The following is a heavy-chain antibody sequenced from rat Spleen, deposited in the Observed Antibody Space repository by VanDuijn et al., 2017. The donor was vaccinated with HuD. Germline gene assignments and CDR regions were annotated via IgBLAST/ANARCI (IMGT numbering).Heavy chain of an antibody. Sequence: QVQLRESGPGLVQPSQTLSLTCTVSGFSLTNNGVNWVRQPPGKGLEWIAAISSSGSTYYNSALKSRLSISRDTAKSQVFLKMNSLQTEDTATYYCARLGGLWRGTYGIMDAWGQGASVTVPS. V-gene: IGHV2S12*01. CDR1: GFSLTNNG. J-gene: IGHJ4*01. CDR3: ARLGGLWRGTYGIMDA. D-gene: IGHD2-5*01. CDR2: ISSSGST.